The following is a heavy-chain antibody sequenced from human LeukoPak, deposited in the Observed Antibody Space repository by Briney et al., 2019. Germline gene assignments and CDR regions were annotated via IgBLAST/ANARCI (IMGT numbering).Heavy chain of an antibody. V-gene: IGHV3-11*01. CDR1: GFTFSNYY. J-gene: IGHJ4*02. Sequence: PGGSLRLSCAASGFTFSNYYMSWIRQAPGKGLEWVSYISSSGSTIYYADSVKGRFTISRDNAKNSLYLQMNSLRAEDTAVYYCASYTGYDSLSDYWGQGTLVTVSS. CDR2: ISSSGSTI. D-gene: IGHD5-12*01. CDR3: ASYTGYDSLSDY.